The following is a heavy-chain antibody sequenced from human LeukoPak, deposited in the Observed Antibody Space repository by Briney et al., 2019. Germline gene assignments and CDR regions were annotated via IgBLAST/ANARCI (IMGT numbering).Heavy chain of an antibody. V-gene: IGHV3-30-3*01. CDR3: AKDSSGWYVRYGYDY. Sequence: GRSLRLSCAASGFTFSSYAMHWVRQAPGKGLEWVAVISYDGSNKYYADSVKGRFTISRDNSKNTLYLQMNSLRAEDTAVYYCAKDSSGWYVRYGYDYWGQGTLVTVSS. CDR2: ISYDGSNK. CDR1: GFTFSSYA. J-gene: IGHJ4*02. D-gene: IGHD6-19*01.